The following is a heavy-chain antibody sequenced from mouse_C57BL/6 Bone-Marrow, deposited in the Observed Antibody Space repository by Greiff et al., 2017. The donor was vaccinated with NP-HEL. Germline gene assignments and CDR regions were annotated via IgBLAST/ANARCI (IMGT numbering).Heavy chain of an antibody. CDR3: ARSHYGNYDY. CDR2: IRNKANGYTT. J-gene: IGHJ2*01. D-gene: IGHD2-1*01. CDR1: GFTFTDYY. Sequence: EVHLVESGGGLVQPGGSLSLSCAASGFTFTDYYMSWVRQPPGKALEWLGFIRNKANGYTTEYSVSVKGRFTISRDNSQSILYLQMNALGAEDSATYYCARSHYGNYDYWGKGTTLTVSS. V-gene: IGHV7-3*01.